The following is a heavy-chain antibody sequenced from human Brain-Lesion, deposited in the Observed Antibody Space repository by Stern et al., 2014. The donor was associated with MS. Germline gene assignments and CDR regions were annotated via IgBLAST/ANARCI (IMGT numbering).Heavy chain of an antibody. Sequence: EVQLVESGGDLVQPGRSLRLSCAAFGFTFDDYAMHWVRQAPGKGLEGVEGISWNSGTIGYADSVKGRFTTSRDNAYSSLYLQMNSLRPEDTALYYCARDITGSSAYFAYWGQGTLVTVSS. V-gene: IGHV3-9*01. CDR3: ARDITGSSAYFAY. D-gene: IGHD1-14*01. CDR2: ISWNSGTI. CDR1: GFTFDDYA. J-gene: IGHJ4*02.